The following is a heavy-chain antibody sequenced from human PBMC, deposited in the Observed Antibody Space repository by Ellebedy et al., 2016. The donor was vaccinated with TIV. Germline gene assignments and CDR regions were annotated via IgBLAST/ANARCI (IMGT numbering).Heavy chain of an antibody. J-gene: IGHJ4*02. V-gene: IGHV3-66*01. D-gene: IGHD6-13*01. Sequence: GESLKISXTASGITVSDNYMRWVRQAPGKGLEWVSLIYSGGSTFYADSVKGRFTISRDSSKNTLFLQMNSLRAEDTAVYYCARDPSSIAAAGRGDYWGQGTLVTVCS. CDR2: IYSGGST. CDR3: ARDPSSIAAAGRGDY. CDR1: GITVSDNY.